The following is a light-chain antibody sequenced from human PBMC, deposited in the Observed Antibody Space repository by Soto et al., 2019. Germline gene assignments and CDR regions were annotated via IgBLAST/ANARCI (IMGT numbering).Light chain of an antibody. CDR1: SNDIGIYNY. CDR3: SSYTSSSTWV. Sequence: QSALTQPASVSGSPGQSISISCTGTSNDIGIYNYVSWYQQYPGKAPKLMIYEVNNRLSGISNRFSGSKSGNTASLTISGLQAEDEAFYYCSSYTSSSTWVFGGGTKLTVL. J-gene: IGLJ3*02. CDR2: EVN. V-gene: IGLV2-14*01.